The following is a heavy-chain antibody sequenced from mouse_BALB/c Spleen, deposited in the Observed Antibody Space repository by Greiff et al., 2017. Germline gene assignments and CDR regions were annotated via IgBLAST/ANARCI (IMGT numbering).Heavy chain of an antibody. J-gene: IGHJ4*01. D-gene: IGHD2-1*01. CDR2: ISSGSSTI. Sequence: EVKLEESGGGLVQPGGSRKLSCAASGFTFSSFGMHWVRQAPEKGLEWVAYISSGSSTIYYADTVKGRFTISRDNPKNTLFLQMTSLRSEDTAMYYCARTYGNYPYYYAMDYWGQGTSVTVSS. CDR3: ARTYGNYPYYYAMDY. CDR1: GFTFSSFG. V-gene: IGHV5-17*02.